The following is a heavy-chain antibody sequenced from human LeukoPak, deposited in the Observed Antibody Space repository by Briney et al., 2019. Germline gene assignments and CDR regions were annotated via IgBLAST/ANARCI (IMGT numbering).Heavy chain of an antibody. D-gene: IGHD6-19*01. CDR1: GGSISSYY. CDR2: IYYSGST. CDR3: ARSTLGGWDWYFDL. V-gene: IGHV4-59*08. Sequence: SETLSLTCTVPGGSISSYYWSWIRQPPGKGLEWIGYIYYSGSTNYNPSLKSRVTISVDTSKNQFSLKLSSVTAADTAVYYCARSTLGGWDWYFDLWGRGTLVTVSS. J-gene: IGHJ2*01.